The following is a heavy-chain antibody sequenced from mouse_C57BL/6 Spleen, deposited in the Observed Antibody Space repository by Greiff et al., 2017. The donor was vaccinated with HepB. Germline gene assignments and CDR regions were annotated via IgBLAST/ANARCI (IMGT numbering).Heavy chain of an antibody. V-gene: IGHV1-82*01. D-gene: IGHD2-4*01. CDR1: GYAFSSSW. J-gene: IGHJ3*01. CDR3: ARWDYEEGAWFAY. CDR2: IYPGDGDT. Sequence: QVQLQQSGPELVKPGASVKISCKASGYAFSSSWMNWVKQRPGKGLEWIGRIYPGDGDTNYNGKFKGKATLTADKSSSTAYMQLSSLTSEDSAVYFCARWDYEEGAWFAYWGQGTLVTVSA.